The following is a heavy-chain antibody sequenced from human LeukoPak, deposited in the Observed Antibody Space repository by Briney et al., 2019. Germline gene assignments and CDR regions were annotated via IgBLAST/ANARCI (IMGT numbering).Heavy chain of an antibody. J-gene: IGHJ4*02. CDR3: AREFYSSGWYPLNY. CDR2: ITWDGRSA. D-gene: IGHD6-19*01. Sequence: PGGSLRLSCAASGFTFDDYGMHWVRQAPGKGLEWLSLITWDGRSAYYADSVRGRFTIFRDNSKNTLYLQMNSLRAEDTAVYYCAREFYSSGWYPLNYWGQGTLVTVSS. CDR1: GFTFDDYG. V-gene: IGHV3-43D*03.